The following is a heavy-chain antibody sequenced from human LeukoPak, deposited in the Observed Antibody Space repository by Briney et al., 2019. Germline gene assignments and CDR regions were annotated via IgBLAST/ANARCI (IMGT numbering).Heavy chain of an antibody. CDR2: IYSGGST. Sequence: GGSLRLSCAASGFTVSSNYMSWVRQAPGKGLEWVSVIYSGGSTYYADSVKGRFTISGDNSKSTLYLQMNSLRAEDTAVYYCARDGSSGYYILDYWGQGTLVTVSS. CDR3: ARDGSSGYYILDY. V-gene: IGHV3-53*01. J-gene: IGHJ4*02. CDR1: GFTVSSNY. D-gene: IGHD3-22*01.